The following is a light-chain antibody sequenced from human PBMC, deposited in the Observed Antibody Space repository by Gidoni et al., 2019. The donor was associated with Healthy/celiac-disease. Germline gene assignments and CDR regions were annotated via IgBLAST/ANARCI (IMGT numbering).Light chain of an antibody. J-gene: IGLJ3*02. CDR3: GTWDSSLSAWV. Sequence: QSVLTQPPSVAAAPGQKVTISCSGRSSNIGNNYVSRYQQLPGTAPKLHIYDNNKRPSGIPDRFSGSKSGTSATLGITGLQTGDEADYYCGTWDSSLSAWVFGGGTKLTVL. CDR2: DNN. V-gene: IGLV1-51*01. CDR1: SSNIGNNY.